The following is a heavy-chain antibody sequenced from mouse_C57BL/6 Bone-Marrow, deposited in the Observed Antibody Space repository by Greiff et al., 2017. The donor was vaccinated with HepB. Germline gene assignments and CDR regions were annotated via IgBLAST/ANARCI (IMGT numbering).Heavy chain of an antibody. D-gene: IGHD1-1*01. Sequence: VQLQESGPGLVKPSQSLSLTCSVTGYSITSGYYWNWIRQFPGNKLEWMGYISYDGSNNYNPSLKNRISITRDTSKNQFFLKLNSVTTEDTATYYCARASGSSYLYYFDYWGQGTTLTVSS. V-gene: IGHV3-6*01. CDR1: GYSITSGYY. CDR2: ISYDGSN. CDR3: ARASGSSYLYYFDY. J-gene: IGHJ2*01.